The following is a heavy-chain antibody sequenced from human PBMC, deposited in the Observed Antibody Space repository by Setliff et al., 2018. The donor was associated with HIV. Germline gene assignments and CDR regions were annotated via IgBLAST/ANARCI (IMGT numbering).Heavy chain of an antibody. CDR3: STRLRWSPEKIDY. Sequence: GGSLRLSCAASGFTFRNAWMNWVRQAPGKGLEWVGRIKSIGDGETTDYAAPVKGRFTISRDDSKNTLYLQLNNLETEDTAFYYCSTRLRWSPEKIDYWGQGTLVTVSS. J-gene: IGHJ4*02. V-gene: IGHV3-15*01. CDR2: IKSIGDGETT. D-gene: IGHD6-13*01. CDR1: GFTFRNAW.